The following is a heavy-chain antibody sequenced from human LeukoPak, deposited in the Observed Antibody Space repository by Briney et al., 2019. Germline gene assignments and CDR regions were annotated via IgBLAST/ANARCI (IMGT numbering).Heavy chain of an antibody. J-gene: IGHJ6*03. D-gene: IGHD5-24*01. CDR1: GYTFTGYY. CDR3: ARDRRDGYNSFYYYYMDV. Sequence: ASVKVSCKASGYTFTGYYMHWVRQAPGQGLEWMGWINPNSGGTNYAQKFQGRVTMTRDTSISTAYMELSRLRSDDTAVYYCARDRRDGYNSFYYYYMDVWGKGTTVTVSS. V-gene: IGHV1-2*02. CDR2: INPNSGGT.